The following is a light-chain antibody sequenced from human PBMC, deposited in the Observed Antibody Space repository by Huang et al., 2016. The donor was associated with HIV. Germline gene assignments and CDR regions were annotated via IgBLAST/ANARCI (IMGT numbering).Light chain of an antibody. CDR3: QYYNNWPPRGT. Sequence: EIVMTQSPATLSVSPGQRASLACRASQSVSGNIAWYQPTPGQAPRLLIFDTSTRATGVPPRFTGSVSGAEFTLTISSLQSEDSALYFCQYYNNWPPRGTFGQGTKVEMK. V-gene: IGKV3-15*01. J-gene: IGKJ1*01. CDR1: QSVSGN. CDR2: DTS.